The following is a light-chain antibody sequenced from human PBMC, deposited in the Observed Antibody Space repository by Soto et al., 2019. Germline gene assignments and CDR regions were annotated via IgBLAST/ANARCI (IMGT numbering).Light chain of an antibody. Sequence: GDSVTITCRASQSVTFRLAWYQQKPGKAPNLLISDASNLERGVPSRFSGGGFGTEFTLTISSLQPEDFATYYCQQLNSYPITFGQGTRLEIK. J-gene: IGKJ5*01. CDR3: QQLNSYPIT. CDR2: DAS. CDR1: QSVTFR. V-gene: IGKV1-5*01.